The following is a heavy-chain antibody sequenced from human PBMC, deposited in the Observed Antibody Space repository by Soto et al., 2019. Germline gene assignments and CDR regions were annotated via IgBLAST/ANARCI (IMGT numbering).Heavy chain of an antibody. CDR2: INPNSGGT. D-gene: IGHD2-15*01. V-gene: IGHV1-2*04. Sequence: ASVKVSCKASGYTFTGYYMHWVRQAPGQGLEWMGWINPNSGGTNYAQKFQGWVTMTRDTSISTAYMELSRLRSDDTAVYYCARDSGADCSGGSCYSDYYYYMDVWGKGTTVTVSS. CDR1: GYTFTGYY. CDR3: ARDSGADCSGGSCYSDYYYYMDV. J-gene: IGHJ6*03.